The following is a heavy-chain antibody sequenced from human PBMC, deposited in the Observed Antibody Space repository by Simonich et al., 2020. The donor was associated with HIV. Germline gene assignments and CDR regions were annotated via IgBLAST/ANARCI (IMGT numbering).Heavy chain of an antibody. CDR3: ARLTAGGLGEYFQH. J-gene: IGHJ1*01. Sequence: QVQLQQWGAGLLKPSETLSLTCAVYGGSFSGYYWSWIRQPPGKGLEWIGEINHSDTTNYNPSLKNRVTISVDTSKNQCSLKLSSVTAADTAVYYCARLTAGGLGEYFQHWGQGTLVTVSS. D-gene: IGHD6-13*01. CDR2: INHSDTT. CDR1: GGSFSGYY. V-gene: IGHV4-34*01.